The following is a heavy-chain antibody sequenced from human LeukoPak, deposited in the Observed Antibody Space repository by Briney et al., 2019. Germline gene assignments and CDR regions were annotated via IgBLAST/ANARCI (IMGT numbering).Heavy chain of an antibody. CDR1: GFTFSTFG. J-gene: IGHJ4*02. D-gene: IGHD3-10*01. CDR2: IIGRGGST. V-gene: IGHV3-23*01. CDR3: ACGGSGSPFDY. Sequence: GGSLRLSCAASGFTFSTFGMSWVRQAPGKGPEWVTAIIGRGGSTYYADSVKGRFTISRDNSKNTLYLQLNSLRAEDTAVYYCACGGSGSPFDYWGQGTLVTVSS.